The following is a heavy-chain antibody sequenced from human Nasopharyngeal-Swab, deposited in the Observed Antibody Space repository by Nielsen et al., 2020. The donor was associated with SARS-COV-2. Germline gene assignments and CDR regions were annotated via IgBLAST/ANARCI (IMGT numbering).Heavy chain of an antibody. CDR3: ARTYYYDSSGYSSLDY. V-gene: IGHV2-70*01. J-gene: IGHJ4*02. D-gene: IGHD3-22*01. Sequence: SGPTLVKPTQTLTLTCTFSGFSLSTSGMRVSWIRQPPGKALEWLALIDWDDDKYYSTSLKTRLTISKDTSKNQVVLTMTNMDPVDTATYYCARTYYYDSSGYSSLDYWGQGTLVTVSS. CDR1: GFSLSTSGMR. CDR2: IDWDDDK.